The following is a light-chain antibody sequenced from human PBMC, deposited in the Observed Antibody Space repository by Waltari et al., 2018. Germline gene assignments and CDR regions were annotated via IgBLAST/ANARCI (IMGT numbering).Light chain of an antibody. Sequence: DIVMTQSPLSLPVTPGEPASISCRSSQSLLHGDGRNFLDWYLQKPGQAPQLLIDMGSNRASGVPDRFSGSGSGTYFTLKISRVEAEDVGVYYCMQARQPPYTFGGGTKVEIK. CDR3: MQARQPPYT. J-gene: IGKJ4*01. CDR2: MGS. V-gene: IGKV2-28*01. CDR1: QSLLHGDGRNF.